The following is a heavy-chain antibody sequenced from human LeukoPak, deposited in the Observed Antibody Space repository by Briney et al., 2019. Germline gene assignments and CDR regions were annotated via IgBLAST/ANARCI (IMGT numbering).Heavy chain of an antibody. CDR1: GYTFTAQH. D-gene: IGHD6-19*01. J-gene: IGHJ4*02. V-gene: IGHV1-2*04. CDR2: INPNSGGT. CDR3: ARAGGASDSSGWYVFDY. Sequence: ASVKVSCKASGYTFTAQHMHWVRQAPGQGLEWMGWINPNSGGTNYAQKFQGWVTMTRDTSISTAYMELSRLRSDDTAVYYCARAGGASDSSGWYVFDYWGQGPLVTVSS.